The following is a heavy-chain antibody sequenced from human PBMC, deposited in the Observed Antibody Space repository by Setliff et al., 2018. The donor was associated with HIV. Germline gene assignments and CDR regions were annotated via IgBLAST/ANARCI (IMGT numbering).Heavy chain of an antibody. D-gene: IGHD2-2*01. Sequence: VASVKVSCKASGDTFSSYAISWVRQAPGQGLEWMGGIIPILGIANYAQKFQDRVTITADKSTDTAYMELSSLRSEDTAVYCCARAQYQLLEPPTYNWFDPWGQGTLVTVSS. J-gene: IGHJ5*02. CDR1: GDTFSSYA. CDR2: IIPILGIA. CDR3: ARAQYQLLEPPTYNWFDP. V-gene: IGHV1-69*10.